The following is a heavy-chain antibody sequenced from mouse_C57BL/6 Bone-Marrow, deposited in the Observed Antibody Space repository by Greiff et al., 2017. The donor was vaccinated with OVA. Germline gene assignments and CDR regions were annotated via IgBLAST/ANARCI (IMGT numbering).Heavy chain of an antibody. D-gene: IGHD2-4*01. J-gene: IGHJ2*01. Sequence: QVQLQQSGAELVKPGASVKLSCKASGYTFTSYWMQWVKQRPGQGLEWIGEIDPSDSYTNYNQKFKGKATLTVDTSSSTAYMQLSSLTSEDSAVYYCARSRDYDGGENFDYWGQGTTLTVSS. CDR2: IDPSDSYT. CDR3: ARSRDYDGGENFDY. CDR1: GYTFTSYW. V-gene: IGHV1-50*01.